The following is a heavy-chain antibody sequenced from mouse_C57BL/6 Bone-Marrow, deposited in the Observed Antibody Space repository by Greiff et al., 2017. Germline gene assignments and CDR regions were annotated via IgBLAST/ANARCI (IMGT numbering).Heavy chain of an antibody. CDR1: GYAFSSYW. Sequence: VQLQESGAELVKPGASVKISCKASGYAFSSYWMNWVKQRPGKGLEWIGQIYSGDGDTNYHGKFKGQATLTADKSSSTAYMQLSSLTSEDSAVYFCARKGGLYAMDYWGQGTSVTVSS. J-gene: IGHJ4*01. V-gene: IGHV1-80*01. CDR3: ARKGGLYAMDY. CDR2: IYSGDGDT. D-gene: IGHD3-3*01.